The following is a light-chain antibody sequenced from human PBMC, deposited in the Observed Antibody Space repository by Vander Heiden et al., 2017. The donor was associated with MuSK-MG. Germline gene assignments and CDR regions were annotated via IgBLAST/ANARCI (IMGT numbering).Light chain of an antibody. J-gene: IGLJ1*01. CDR2: RDN. CDR3: AAWDGSLSGQL. CDR1: SSNIGSNY. V-gene: IGLV1-47*01. Sequence: QSVLTQPPSASGTPGQSVTISCSGSSSNIGSNYVYWYQRLPGTAPKYHIDRDNQRPSGVPARFSGSKAGTSASLAISGLRSEDEADDDCAAWDGSLSGQLFGTGTKVNGL.